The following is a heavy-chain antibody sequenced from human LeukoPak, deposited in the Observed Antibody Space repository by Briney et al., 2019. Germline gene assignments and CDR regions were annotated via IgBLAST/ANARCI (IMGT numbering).Heavy chain of an antibody. V-gene: IGHV3-30*18. J-gene: IGHJ4*02. CDR2: ISYDGSNK. D-gene: IGHD5-18*01. Sequence: GGSLRLSCAASGFTFSSYGMHWVRQAPGKGLEWVAVISYDGSNKYYADSVKGRFTISRDNSKNTLYLQRNSLRAEDTAVYYCAKGLQLWAPIDYWGQGTLVTVSS. CDR1: GFTFSSYG. CDR3: AKGLQLWAPIDY.